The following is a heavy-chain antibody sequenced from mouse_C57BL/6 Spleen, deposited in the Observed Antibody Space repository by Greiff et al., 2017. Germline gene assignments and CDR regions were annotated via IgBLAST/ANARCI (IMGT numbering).Heavy chain of an antibody. CDR1: GYSFTGYF. J-gene: IGHJ3*01. CDR2: INPYNGDT. Sequence: EVQLQQSGPELVKPGDSVKISCKASGYSFTGYFMNWVMQSHGKSLEWIGRINPYNGDTFYNQKFKGKATLTVDTSSSTAYMQLSSLTSEDSAVYYCAREDDGYYPFAYWGQGTLVTVSA. V-gene: IGHV1-20*01. CDR3: AREDDGYYPFAY. D-gene: IGHD2-3*01.